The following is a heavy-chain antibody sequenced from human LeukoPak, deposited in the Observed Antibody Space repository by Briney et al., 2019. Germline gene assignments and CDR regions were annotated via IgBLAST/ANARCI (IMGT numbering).Heavy chain of an antibody. J-gene: IGHJ4*02. V-gene: IGHV3-30*02. CDR2: IQYDGSNK. Sequence: GGSLRLSCAASGFTFSSYSMNWVRQAPGKGLEWVAFIQYDGSNKYYADSVKGRFIISRDNSKNTLYLQMNSLRVDDTAVYYCAKDPYPLLPSSPDYWGQGTLVTVSS. CDR1: GFTFSSYS. D-gene: IGHD3-16*01. CDR3: AKDPYPLLPSSPDY.